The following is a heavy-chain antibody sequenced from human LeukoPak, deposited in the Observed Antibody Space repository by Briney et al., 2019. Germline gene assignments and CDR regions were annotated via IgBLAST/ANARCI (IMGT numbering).Heavy chain of an antibody. CDR1: GGSISSSTYY. Sequence: SETLSLTCTVSGGSISSSTYYWDWIRQPPGKGLEWIGNIYYSGTTYYNPSLKSRITISVDTSKNQFSLRLSSVTAADTAVYYCARNRDGYNSFDYWGQGTLVTVSS. D-gene: IGHD5-24*01. CDR3: ARNRDGYNSFDY. V-gene: IGHV4-39*07. J-gene: IGHJ4*02. CDR2: IYYSGTT.